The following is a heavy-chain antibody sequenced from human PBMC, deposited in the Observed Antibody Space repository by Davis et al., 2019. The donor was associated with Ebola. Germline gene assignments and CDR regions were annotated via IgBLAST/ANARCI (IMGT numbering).Heavy chain of an antibody. V-gene: IGHV1-18*01. Sequence: AASVKVSCKASGYTFTSYGISWVRQAPGQGLEWMGWISAYNGNTNYAQKLQGRVTMTTDTSTSTAYMKLRSLRSDDTAVYYCATSAVTTLGWFDPWGQGTLVTVSS. CDR3: ATSAVTTLGWFDP. CDR1: GYTFTSYG. D-gene: IGHD4-17*01. CDR2: ISAYNGNT. J-gene: IGHJ5*02.